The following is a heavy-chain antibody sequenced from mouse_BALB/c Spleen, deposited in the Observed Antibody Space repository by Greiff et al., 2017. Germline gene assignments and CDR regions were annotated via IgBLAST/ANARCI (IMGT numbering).Heavy chain of an antibody. CDR3: TKTARAPYYFDY. D-gene: IGHD3-1*01. CDR2: IYPGNSDT. J-gene: IGHJ2*01. V-gene: IGHV1-5*01. CDR1: GYTFTSYR. Sequence: VQLQQSGTVLARPGASVKMSCKASGYTFTSYRMHWVKQRPGQGLEWIGAIYPGNSDTSYNQKFKGKAKLTAVTSTSTAYMELSSLTNEDSAVYYCTKTARAPYYFDYWGQGTTLTVSS.